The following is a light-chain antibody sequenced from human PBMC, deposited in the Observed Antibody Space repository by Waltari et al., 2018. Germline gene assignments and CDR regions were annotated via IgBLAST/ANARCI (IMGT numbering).Light chain of an antibody. J-gene: IGKJ3*01. CDR1: QRISTW. Sequence: DIQMTQSPSTLSASVGDRVTITCRASQRISTWLAWYQQTPGKAPKLLIYKASSLESGVPSRFSGSGSGTEFTLTISSLQPDDFATYYCQQYNSYSLTFGPGTKVDIK. CDR2: KAS. CDR3: QQYNSYSLT. V-gene: IGKV1-5*03.